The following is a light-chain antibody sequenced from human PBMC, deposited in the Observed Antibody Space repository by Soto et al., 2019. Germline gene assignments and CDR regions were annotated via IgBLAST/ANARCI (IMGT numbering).Light chain of an antibody. J-gene: IGLJ2*01. CDR1: SPNIGSNT. CDR2: SNN. Sequence: QSVLTQPPSASGTPGQRVTISCSGSSPNIGSNTVNWYQQLPGTAPKLVIYSNNQRPSGVPDRFSGSKSGTSASLAISGLQSEDEADYYCVAWDDSLNGYVVFDGGTKVTVL. CDR3: VAWDDSLNGYVV. V-gene: IGLV1-44*01.